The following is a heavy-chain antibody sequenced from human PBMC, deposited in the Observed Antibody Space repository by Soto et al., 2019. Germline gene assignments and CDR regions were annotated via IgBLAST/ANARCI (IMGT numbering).Heavy chain of an antibody. J-gene: IGHJ4*02. Sequence: EVQLVESGGGLVQPGGSLRLSCAASGFTFSSYWMHWVRQAPGKGLVWVSRINSDGSSTSYADSVKGRFTISRDSSKNTVYLQMSSLRAEDTAVYYCAKGLGSSVGTFDQWGQGALVTVSS. V-gene: IGHV3-74*01. CDR1: GFTFSSYW. CDR3: AKGLGSSVGTFDQ. D-gene: IGHD3-10*01. CDR2: INSDGSST.